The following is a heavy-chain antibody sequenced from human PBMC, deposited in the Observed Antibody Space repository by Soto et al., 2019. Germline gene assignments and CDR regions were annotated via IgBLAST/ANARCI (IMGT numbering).Heavy chain of an antibody. CDR2: IYWDDDK. Sequence: SGPTLVNPTQTLTLTCTFSGFSLSTSGVGVGWIRQPPGKALEWLALIYWDDDKRYSTSLKSRLTISKDTSKSQVVLTMTNMDPVDTATYYCARMMKQQPGGMVGLYYYYYGMDVWGQGTTVTVSS. CDR1: GFSLSTSGVG. CDR3: ARMMKQQPGGMVGLYYYYYGMDV. D-gene: IGHD6-13*01. J-gene: IGHJ6*02. V-gene: IGHV2-5*02.